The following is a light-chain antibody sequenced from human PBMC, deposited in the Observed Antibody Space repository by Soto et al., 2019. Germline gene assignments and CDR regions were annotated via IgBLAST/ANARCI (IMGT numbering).Light chain of an antibody. Sequence: DIQMTQSPSTLSGSVGDRVTITCRASQSITDYLNWYQQKPGKAPKLLIYAASSLQSGVPSRFSASGSGTDFTLTISRLQPEDFATYFCQQTYSTPFTFCQGTRLEIK. V-gene: IGKV1-39*01. CDR1: QSITDY. CDR3: QQTYSTPFT. J-gene: IGKJ5*01. CDR2: AAS.